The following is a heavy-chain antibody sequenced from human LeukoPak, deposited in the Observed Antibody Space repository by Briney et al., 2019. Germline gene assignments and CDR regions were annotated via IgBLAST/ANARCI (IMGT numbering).Heavy chain of an antibody. J-gene: IGHJ4*02. V-gene: IGHV3-23*01. CDR2: ISGSGGST. CDR1: GFTFSSYA. CDR3: AKVEREYYDFWSGYYPGVYYFDY. Sequence: GGSLRLSCAASGFTFSSYAMSWVRQAPEKGLEWVSAISGSGGSTYYADSVKGRFTISRDNSKNTLYLQMNSLRAEDTAVYYCAKVEREYYDFWSGYYPGVYYFDYWGQGTLVTVSS. D-gene: IGHD3-3*01.